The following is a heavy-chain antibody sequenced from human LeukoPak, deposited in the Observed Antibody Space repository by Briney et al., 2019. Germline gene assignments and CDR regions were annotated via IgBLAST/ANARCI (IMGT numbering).Heavy chain of an antibody. CDR3: AKGQGGSYGQFDY. D-gene: IGHD1-26*01. Sequence: GGSLRLSCAASGFTFSSYGMHWVRQAPGKGLEWVAVISYDGSNKYYADSVKGRFTISRDNSKNTLYLQMNSLRAEDTAVYYCAKGQGGSYGQFDYWGQGTLVTVSS. V-gene: IGHV3-30*18. J-gene: IGHJ4*02. CDR2: ISYDGSNK. CDR1: GFTFSSYG.